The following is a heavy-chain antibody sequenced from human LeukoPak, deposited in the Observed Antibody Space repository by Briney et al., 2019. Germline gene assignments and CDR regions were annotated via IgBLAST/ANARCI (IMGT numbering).Heavy chain of an antibody. V-gene: IGHV1-69*13. CDR1: GGTFSSYA. CDR2: IIPIFGTA. D-gene: IGHD5-24*01. J-gene: IGHJ4*02. Sequence: ASVKVSCKASGGTFSSYAISWVRQAPGQGLEWMGGIIPIFGTANYAQKFQGRVTITADESTSTAYMELSSLRSEDTAVYYCARVLDGYNYFDYWGQGTLVTVSS. CDR3: ARVLDGYNYFDY.